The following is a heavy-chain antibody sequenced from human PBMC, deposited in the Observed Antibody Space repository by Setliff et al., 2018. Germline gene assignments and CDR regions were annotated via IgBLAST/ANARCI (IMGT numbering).Heavy chain of an antibody. Sequence: GASVKVSCKASGYTFTSYAIHWVRQAPGQRLEWMGWINAGNGNTKYSQEFQGRVTITRDTSASTAYMELSSLRSEDMAVYYCARSGGSSWQTKLDYWGQGTLVTVS. J-gene: IGHJ4*02. CDR3: ARSGGSSWQTKLDY. CDR2: INAGNGNT. D-gene: IGHD6-13*01. CDR1: GYTFTSYA. V-gene: IGHV1-3*03.